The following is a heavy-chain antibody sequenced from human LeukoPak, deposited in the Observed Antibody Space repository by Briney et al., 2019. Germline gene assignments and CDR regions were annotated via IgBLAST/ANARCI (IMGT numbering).Heavy chain of an antibody. J-gene: IGHJ4*02. Sequence: PGGSLRLSCAASGFTFSSYSMNWVRQAPGKGLEWVSSISSSSSYIYYADSVKGRFTISRDNAKNSPYLQMNSLRAEDTAVYYCARDPLSGYGYWGQGTLVTVSS. D-gene: IGHD5-12*01. CDR1: GFTFSSYS. CDR3: ARDPLSGYGY. CDR2: ISSSSSYI. V-gene: IGHV3-21*01.